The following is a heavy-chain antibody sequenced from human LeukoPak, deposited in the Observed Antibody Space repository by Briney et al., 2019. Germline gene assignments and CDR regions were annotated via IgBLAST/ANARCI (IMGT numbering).Heavy chain of an antibody. CDR1: GYTLTELS. CDR3: VRSGRGTYYYFDY. CDR2: FDPEDGET. D-gene: IGHD1-26*01. V-gene: IGHV1-24*01. Sequence: ASVKVSCKVSGYTLTELSMHWVRQAPGKGLEWMGGFDPEDGETIYAQNFQGRVTMTTDSSTSTAYMELRSLRSDDTAVYYCVRSGRGTYYYFDYWGQGTPVTVSS. J-gene: IGHJ4*02.